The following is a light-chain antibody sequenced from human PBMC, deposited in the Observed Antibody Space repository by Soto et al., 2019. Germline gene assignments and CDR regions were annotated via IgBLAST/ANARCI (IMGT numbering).Light chain of an antibody. CDR1: QTVSGN. J-gene: IGKJ4*01. Sequence: EIVMTQSPATLSVSPGETATVSCRASQTVSGNLAWYQQRPGQAPRLLMYGASTRATGIPARFSGSGSGTEFTLTISSLEPEDFAVYYCQQRSNWPKLTFGGGTKVDIK. CDR3: QQRSNWPKLT. V-gene: IGKV3-15*01. CDR2: GAS.